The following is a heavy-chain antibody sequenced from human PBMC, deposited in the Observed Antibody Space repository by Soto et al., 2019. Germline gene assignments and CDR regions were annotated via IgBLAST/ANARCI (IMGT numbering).Heavy chain of an antibody. Sequence: GGSLRLSCAASGFTFSSYVMGWVRQAPGKGLEWVSGISDSGGSTYYADSVKGRFTISRENAKDSLYLQMNSLRAGDTAVYYCARAGYQLLPYYYYYMDVWGKGTTVTVSS. D-gene: IGHD2-2*01. CDR1: GFTFSSYV. V-gene: IGHV3-23*01. CDR3: ARAGYQLLPYYYYYMDV. J-gene: IGHJ6*03. CDR2: ISDSGGST.